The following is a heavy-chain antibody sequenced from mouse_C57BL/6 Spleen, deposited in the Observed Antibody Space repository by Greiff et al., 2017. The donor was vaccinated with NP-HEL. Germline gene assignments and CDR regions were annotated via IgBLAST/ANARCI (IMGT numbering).Heavy chain of an antibody. J-gene: IGHJ3*01. CDR1: GYTFTDHT. V-gene: IGHV1-78*01. CDR3: ARSGDYYGSSPAWFAY. CDR2: IYPRDGST. D-gene: IGHD1-1*01. Sequence: VQLQQSDAELVKPGASVKISCKVSGYTFTDHTIHWMKQRPEQGLEWIGYIYPRDGSTKYNEKFKGKATLTADKSSSTAYMQLNSLTSEDSAVYFGARSGDYYGSSPAWFAYWGQGTLVTVSA.